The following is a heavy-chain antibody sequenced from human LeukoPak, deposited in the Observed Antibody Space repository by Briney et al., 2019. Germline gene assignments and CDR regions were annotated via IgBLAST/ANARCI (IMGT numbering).Heavy chain of an antibody. Sequence: PGGSLRLSCAASGFTFSSYSMNWVRQAPGKGLEWVSYISGSSSTIYYADSVKGRFTISRDNAKNSLYLQMNSLRAEDTAVYYCARETLDYYYYYGMDVWGQGTTVTVSS. CDR3: ARETLDYYYYYGMDV. V-gene: IGHV3-48*04. CDR2: ISGSSSTI. J-gene: IGHJ6*02. CDR1: GFTFSSYS.